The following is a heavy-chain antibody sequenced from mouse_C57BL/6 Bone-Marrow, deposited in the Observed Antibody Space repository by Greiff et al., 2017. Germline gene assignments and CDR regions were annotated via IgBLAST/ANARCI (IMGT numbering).Heavy chain of an antibody. D-gene: IGHD1-1*01. CDR1: GYAFSSSW. CDR3: ARWGYGSSPYYAMDY. J-gene: IGHJ4*01. Sequence: QVQLQQSGPELVKPGASVKISCKASGYAFSSSWMNWVKQRPGKGLEWIGRIYPGDGDTNYNGKFKGKATLTVDQSSSTAYMQLSSLTSEDSAVYCCARWGYGSSPYYAMDYWGQGTSVTVSS. V-gene: IGHV1-82*01. CDR2: IYPGDGDT.